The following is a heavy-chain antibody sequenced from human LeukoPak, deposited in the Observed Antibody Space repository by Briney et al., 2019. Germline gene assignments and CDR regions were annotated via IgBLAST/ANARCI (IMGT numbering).Heavy chain of an antibody. CDR2: IWYDGSNK. D-gene: IGHD3-10*01. CDR1: GFTFSSYG. J-gene: IGHJ3*02. V-gene: IGHV3-33*06. Sequence: PGRSLRLSCAASGFTFSSYGMHWVRQAPGKGLEWVAVIWYDGSNKYYADSVKGRFTISRDNSKNTLYLQMNSLRAEDTAVYYCAKDGTMVRGVINRAFDIWGQGTVVTVSS. CDR3: AKDGTMVRGVINRAFDI.